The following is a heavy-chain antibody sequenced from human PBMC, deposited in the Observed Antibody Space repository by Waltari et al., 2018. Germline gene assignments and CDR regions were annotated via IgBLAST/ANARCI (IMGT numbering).Heavy chain of an antibody. Sequence: QVQLQQWGAGLLKPSETLSLTCAVYGGSFSGYYWCWTLQPTGKGLEWIGEINHSGSTNYNPSRKSRVTISVDTSKNQFSLKLSSVTAADTAVYYCARGEYYYYGSGSPLWDWGQGTLVTVSS. CDR3: ARGEYYYYGSGSPLWD. J-gene: IGHJ4*02. V-gene: IGHV4-34*01. D-gene: IGHD3-10*01. CDR2: INHSGST. CDR1: GGSFSGYY.